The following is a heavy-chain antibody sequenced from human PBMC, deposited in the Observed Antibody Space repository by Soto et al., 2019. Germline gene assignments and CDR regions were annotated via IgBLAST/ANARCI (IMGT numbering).Heavy chain of an antibody. CDR2: IITAFGTT. CDR3: TRSYGYTFGGSLDN. V-gene: IGHV1-69*01. J-gene: IGHJ4*02. Sequence: QVQLVQSGPEVKKPGSSVKVSCKASGDTFNSYVITWVRQAPGQGLEWLGGIITAFGTTSYAQNFQDRLTITEDEAATTDHMELSSLTYDDTAMYYCTRSYGYTFGGSLDNWGQGTLVTVSS. CDR1: GDTFNSYV. D-gene: IGHD5-18*01.